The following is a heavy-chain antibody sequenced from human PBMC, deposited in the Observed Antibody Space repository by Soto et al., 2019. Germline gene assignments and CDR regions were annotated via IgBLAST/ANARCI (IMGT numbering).Heavy chain of an antibody. J-gene: IGHJ4*02. Sequence: SETLSLTCTVPGGSISSGSHYWGWIRQPPGKGLEWIGNIYYRGNTYYNPSLRSRVTISVDTSKNQFSLKVTSLTAADTAVYYCARHRDTSSRYLLPDYWGQGILVTVSS. CDR1: GGSISSGSHY. D-gene: IGHD6-13*01. CDR2: IYYRGNT. CDR3: ARHRDTSSRYLLPDY. V-gene: IGHV4-39*01.